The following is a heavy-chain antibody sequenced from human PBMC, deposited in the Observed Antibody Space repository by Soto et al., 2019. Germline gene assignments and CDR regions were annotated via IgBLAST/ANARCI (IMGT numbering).Heavy chain of an antibody. CDR1: GGTFSSYA. J-gene: IGHJ6*02. Sequence: QVQLVQSGAEVKKPGSSVKVSCKASGGTFSSYAISWVRQAPGQGLEWMGGIIPIFGTANYAQKFQGRVTITADESTRTAYMELSSLRSEDTAVYYCARPGAPVGAFYYYYGMDVWGQGTTVTVSS. V-gene: IGHV1-69*01. CDR2: IIPIFGTA. CDR3: ARPGAPVGAFYYYYGMDV. D-gene: IGHD1-26*01.